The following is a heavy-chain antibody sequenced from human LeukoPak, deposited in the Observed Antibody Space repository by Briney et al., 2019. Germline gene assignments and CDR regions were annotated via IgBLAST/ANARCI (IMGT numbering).Heavy chain of an antibody. Sequence: ASVKVSCKASGGTFSSYTISWVRQAPGQGREWMGRIIPILGIANYAQKFQGRVTITADKSTSTAYMELRSLRSEDTAVYYCARRYDSSGYYGEESWGQGTLVTVSS. CDR1: GGTFSSYT. CDR2: IIPILGIA. CDR3: ARRYDSSGYYGEES. D-gene: IGHD3-22*01. J-gene: IGHJ4*02. V-gene: IGHV1-69*02.